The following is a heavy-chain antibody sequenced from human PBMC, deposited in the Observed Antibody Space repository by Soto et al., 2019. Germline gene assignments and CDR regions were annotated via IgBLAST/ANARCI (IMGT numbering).Heavy chain of an antibody. Sequence: QVQLLQSGAEVKEPGASVKVSCKASGYTCNNYTVSWVRQAPGQGLEWMGWYNPVIAYGQSAKKFQGRVSMTTDTSTNTAYMELKSLRSDDTAVYYCARNISDFYGWLDPWGQGTLVTVSS. D-gene: IGHD2-21*02. J-gene: IGHJ5*02. CDR1: GYTCNNYT. CDR3: ARNISDFYGWLDP. CDR2: YNPVIAYG. V-gene: IGHV1-18*04.